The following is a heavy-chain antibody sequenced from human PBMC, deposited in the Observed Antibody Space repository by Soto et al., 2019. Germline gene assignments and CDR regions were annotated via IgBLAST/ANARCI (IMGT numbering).Heavy chain of an antibody. CDR2: ISGSGRST. V-gene: IGHV3-23*04. Sequence: EVQLVESGGGMVQPGGSPRLSCAASGFTFSNHAMSWVRQAPGKGLEWVSAISGSGRSTYYADSVKGRFIISRDNSNNTLHLQMNSLRAEDTAVFYCAKGQNYYDTTGRVGPWGQGTLVTVSS. D-gene: IGHD3-22*01. CDR3: AKGQNYYDTTGRVGP. CDR1: GFTFSNHA. J-gene: IGHJ5*02.